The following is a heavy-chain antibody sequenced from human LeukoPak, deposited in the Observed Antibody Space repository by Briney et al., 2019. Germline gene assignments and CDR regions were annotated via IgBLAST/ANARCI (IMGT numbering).Heavy chain of an antibody. V-gene: IGHV4-38-2*02. CDR2: IYHSGST. CDR3: ARVPTVVISKGLDY. Sequence: SETLSLTCTVSGYSISGGYYWGWIRQPPGKGLEWIGSIYHSGSTYYNPSLKSRVTISVDTSKNQFSLKLSSVTAADTAVYYCARVPTVVISKGLDYWGQGTLVTVSS. CDR1: GYSISGGYY. J-gene: IGHJ4*02. D-gene: IGHD4-23*01.